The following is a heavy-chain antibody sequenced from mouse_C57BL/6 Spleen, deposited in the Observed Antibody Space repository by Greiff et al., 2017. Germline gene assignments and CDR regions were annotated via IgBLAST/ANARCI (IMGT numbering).Heavy chain of an antibody. CDR1: GFSFNTYA. CDR2: IRSKSNNYAT. V-gene: IGHV10-1*01. CDR3: VRHGGAAMDY. J-gene: IGHJ4*01. Sequence: EVMLLESGGGLVQPKGSLKLSCAASGFSFNTYAMNWVRQAPGKGLEWVARIRSKSNNYATYYADSVKDRFTISRDDSESMLYLQMNNLKTEDTAMYYCVRHGGAAMDYWGQGTSVTVSS.